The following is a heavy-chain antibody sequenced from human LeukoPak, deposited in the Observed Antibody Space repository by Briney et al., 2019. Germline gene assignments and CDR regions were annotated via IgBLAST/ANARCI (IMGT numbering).Heavy chain of an antibody. V-gene: IGHV5-51*01. CDR2: IYPVDSDT. J-gene: IGHJ3*02. Sequence: GESLKISCKGSGYSFTSYWIGWVRQMPGKGLGWMGIIYPVDSDTRYSPSFQGQVTISADKSISTAYLQWSSLKASDTAMYYCATGEDYYDSSGYHHDAFDIWGQGTMVTVSS. D-gene: IGHD3-22*01. CDR3: ATGEDYYDSSGYHHDAFDI. CDR1: GYSFTSYW.